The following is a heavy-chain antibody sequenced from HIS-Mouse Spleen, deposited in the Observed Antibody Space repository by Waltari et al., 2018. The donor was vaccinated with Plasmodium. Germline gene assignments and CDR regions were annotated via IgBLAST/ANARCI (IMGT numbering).Heavy chain of an antibody. CDR1: GFSLSTSGMC. Sequence: QVTLRESGPALVKPTQTLTLTCTFSGFSLSTSGMCVSWLRPPPGKALEWLARIDWDDDKYYSTSLKTRLTISKDTSKNQVVLTMTNMDPVDTATYYCARHKKRGQLVRGYFDYWGQGTLVTVSS. CDR2: IDWDDDK. V-gene: IGHV2-70*15. J-gene: IGHJ4*02. CDR3: ARHKKRGQLVRGYFDY. D-gene: IGHD6-6*01.